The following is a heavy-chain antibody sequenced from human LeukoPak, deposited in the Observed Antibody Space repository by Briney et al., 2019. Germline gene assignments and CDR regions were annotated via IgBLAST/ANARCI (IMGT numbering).Heavy chain of an antibody. CDR1: GFTFSTYA. CDR2: ISSNGGNT. V-gene: IGHV3-64D*06. J-gene: IGHJ5*02. D-gene: IGHD3-9*01. Sequence: GGSLRLSCSASGFTFSTYAMHWVRQAPGKGLEHVSAISSNGGNTYYADSVKGRFTISRDNSKNTLCLQMSSLRAEDTAVYYCVKGIYYDILTGANWFDPWGQGTLVTVSS. CDR3: VKGIYYDILTGANWFDP.